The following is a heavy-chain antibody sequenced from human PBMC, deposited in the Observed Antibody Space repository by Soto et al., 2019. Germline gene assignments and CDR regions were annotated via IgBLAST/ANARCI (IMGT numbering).Heavy chain of an antibody. V-gene: IGHV1-2*02. J-gene: IGHJ4*02. Sequence: VEMVQSGAEVKKPGASVRVSCKASGYTFTDYFIHWVRQAPGQGLEWMGWINPNSGGTNYAQKFQGRVPMTRDTSITTVYLDLRRLRSDDTATYYCARDTKIPANAIHDGRWGQGTLVTVSS. CDR2: INPNSGGT. CDR1: GYTFTDYF. D-gene: IGHD2-2*01. CDR3: ARDTKIPANAIHDGR.